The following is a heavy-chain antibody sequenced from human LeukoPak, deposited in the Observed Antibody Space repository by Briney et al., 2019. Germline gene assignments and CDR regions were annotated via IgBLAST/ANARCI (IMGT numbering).Heavy chain of an antibody. CDR1: GFTFSSYG. D-gene: IGHD3-3*01. V-gene: IGHV3-30*02. CDR3: ARDKGRETYYDFWSGYYDAFDI. CDR2: IRYDGSNK. Sequence: GGSLRLSCAASGFTFSSYGMHWVRQAPGKGLEWVAFIRYDGSNKYYADSVKGRFTISRDNAKNSLYLQMNSLRAEDTAVYYCARDKGRETYYDFWSGYYDAFDIWGQGTMVTVSS. J-gene: IGHJ3*02.